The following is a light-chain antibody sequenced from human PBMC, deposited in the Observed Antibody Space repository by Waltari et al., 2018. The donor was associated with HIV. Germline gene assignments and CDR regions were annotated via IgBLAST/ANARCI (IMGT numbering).Light chain of an antibody. J-gene: IGLJ1*01. CDR3: VGWDSSLSAYV. V-gene: IGLV1-47*01. CDR2: KNY. CDR1: SSNIGNDN. Sequence: QSVLTQPPSASGTTGQTVPIPCSGGSSNIGNDNVYWYQQLPGMTPKLLIYKNYVRPSGVPDRFAGSKSGTSASLAISGLRSEDEADYYCVGWDSSLSAYVFGAGTKVTVL.